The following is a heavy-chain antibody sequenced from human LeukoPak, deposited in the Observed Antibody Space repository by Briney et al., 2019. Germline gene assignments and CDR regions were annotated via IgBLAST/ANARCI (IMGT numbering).Heavy chain of an antibody. D-gene: IGHD6-19*01. V-gene: IGHV3-20*01. Sequence: GGSLRLSCAASGFTFDDYEMRWVRQAPGKGLEWVSCINWNGGRTGYADSVKGRFTISRDNAKSSLYLQMNSLRAEDTALYHCARDQGTYSSGSNWFDPWGQGTLVTVSS. CDR1: GFTFDDYE. CDR3: ARDQGTYSSGSNWFDP. J-gene: IGHJ5*02. CDR2: INWNGGRT.